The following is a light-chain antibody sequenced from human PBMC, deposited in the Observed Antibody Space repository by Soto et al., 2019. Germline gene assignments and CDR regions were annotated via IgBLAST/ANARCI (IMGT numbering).Light chain of an antibody. J-gene: IGKJ2*01. CDR3: QQYNSYRYT. V-gene: IGKV1-5*03. CDR1: QSISSW. CDR2: KAS. Sequence: DIQMTRSPSTLSASVGDRVTITCRASQSISSWLAWYQQKPGKAPKLLIYKASSLESGVPSRFSGSGSGTEFTLTISSLQPDDFATYYCQQYNSYRYTFGQGTKLEIK.